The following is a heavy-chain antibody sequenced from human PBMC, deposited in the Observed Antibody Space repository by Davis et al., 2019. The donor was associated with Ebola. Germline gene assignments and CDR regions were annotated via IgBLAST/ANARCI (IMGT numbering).Heavy chain of an antibody. CDR3: AKGEYLALHFDY. CDR1: GFTFSSYA. CDR2: ISYDGSNK. D-gene: IGHD3-16*01. Sequence: GSLRLSCAASGFTFSSYAMHWVRQAPGKGLEWVAVISYDGSNKYYADSVKGRFTISRDNSKNTLYLQMGSLRAEDTAVYYCAKGEYLALHFDYWGQGTLVTVSS. V-gene: IGHV3-30*14. J-gene: IGHJ4*02.